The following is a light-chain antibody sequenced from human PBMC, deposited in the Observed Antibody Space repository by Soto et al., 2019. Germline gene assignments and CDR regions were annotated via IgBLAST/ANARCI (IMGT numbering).Light chain of an antibody. J-gene: IGKJ3*01. CDR3: QSYGRTVFT. CDR2: GAS. Sequence: EIVLTQSPGTLSLSPGEGATLSCRASQTISNTYLAWYQQKPGQAPRLLIYGASSRATGIPDMFSGSGSGTDFTLIISGLEPEDFAVYYCQSYGRTVFTFGPGTKVDIK. CDR1: QTISNTY. V-gene: IGKV3-20*01.